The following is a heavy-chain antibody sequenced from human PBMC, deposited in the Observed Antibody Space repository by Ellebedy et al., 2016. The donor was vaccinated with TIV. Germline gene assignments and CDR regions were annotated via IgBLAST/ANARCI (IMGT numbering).Heavy chain of an antibody. Sequence: GESLKISCAASGFRFSSYGMHWVRQAPGKGLEWVAVISSDGSDKYYADSVKGRFTISRDNSKNTLYLQMNSLRAEDTAVYYCAKGVYDSSLGGLDVWGQGTTVTVSS. CDR3: AKGVYDSSLGGLDV. CDR2: ISSDGSDK. J-gene: IGHJ6*02. CDR1: GFRFSSYG. D-gene: IGHD3-22*01. V-gene: IGHV3-30*18.